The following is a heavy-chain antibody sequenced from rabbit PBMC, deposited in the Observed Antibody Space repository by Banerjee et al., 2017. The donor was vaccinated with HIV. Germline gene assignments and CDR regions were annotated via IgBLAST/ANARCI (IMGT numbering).Heavy chain of an antibody. Sequence: QEQLVESGGDLVKPEGSLTLTCTASGFSFSSRYWICWVRQAPGKGLEWIGCMNAGTSGGSYYARWAKGRFTISKTSSTTVTLQMTSLTAADTATYFCARDWGAYAGHGYATGWLDLWGPGTLVTVS. CDR2: MNAGTSGGS. CDR1: GFSFSSRYW. V-gene: IGHV1S45*01. J-gene: IGHJ5*01. CDR3: ARDWGAYAGHGYATGWLDL. D-gene: IGHD6-1*01.